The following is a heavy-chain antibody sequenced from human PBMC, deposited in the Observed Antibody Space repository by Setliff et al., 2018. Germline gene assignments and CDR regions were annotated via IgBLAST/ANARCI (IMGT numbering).Heavy chain of an antibody. CDR2: IFPGNSAT. J-gene: IGHJ3*02. CDR3: ARQAVAGSDAFDI. CDR1: GYTFTDYW. Sequence: GESLKISCKTSGYTFTDYWIGWVRQMPGKGLEWMGIIFPGNSATKYSPSFQGQVTISADKSISTAYLQWSSLKASDTAMYYCARQAVAGSDAFDIWGQGTMVTVSS. V-gene: IGHV5-51*01. D-gene: IGHD6-19*01.